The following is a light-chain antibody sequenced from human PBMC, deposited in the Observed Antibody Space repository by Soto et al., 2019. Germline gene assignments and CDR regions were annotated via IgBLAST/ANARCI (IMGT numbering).Light chain of an antibody. CDR3: HQRSNWPPS. CDR2: GAS. CDR1: QSVSSL. V-gene: IGKV3-11*01. J-gene: IGKJ3*01. Sequence: VLTQSPVTLSLSPGDRATLSCRASQSVSSLLAWYQQKPGQAPRLLVYGASNRATGIPVRFSGSGSGTDFTLTISSLEPEDFGVYYCHQRSNWPPSFGPGTTVDVK.